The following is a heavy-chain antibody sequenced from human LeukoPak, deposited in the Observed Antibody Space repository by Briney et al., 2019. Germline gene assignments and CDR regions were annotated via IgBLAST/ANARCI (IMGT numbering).Heavy chain of an antibody. J-gene: IGHJ4*02. Sequence: PSETLSLTCTVSGGSISSYYWSWIRQPAGKGLEWIGRIYTSGSTNYNPSLKSRVTMSVDTSKNQFSLKLSSVTAADTAVYYCARDRYYYGSGSLHLGYWGQGTLVTVSS. D-gene: IGHD3-10*01. CDR3: ARDRYYYGSGSLHLGY. CDR2: IYTSGST. CDR1: GGSISSYY. V-gene: IGHV4-4*07.